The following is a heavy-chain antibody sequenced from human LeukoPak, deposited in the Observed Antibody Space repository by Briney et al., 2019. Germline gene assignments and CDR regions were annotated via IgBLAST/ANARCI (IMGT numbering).Heavy chain of an antibody. CDR3: ARFLLPGGPPY. CDR2: INTYNGNT. J-gene: IGHJ4*02. Sequence: ASGKVSCKAAGYTFNSYGISGVRQAPGHGREGRGWINTYNGNTNYAQELQGRVTMTTDPSTTPAYMELRSLTSDDTAVYYCARFLLPGGPPYWGQGTLVTVSS. CDR1: GYTFNSYG. D-gene: IGHD2/OR15-2a*01. V-gene: IGHV1-18*01.